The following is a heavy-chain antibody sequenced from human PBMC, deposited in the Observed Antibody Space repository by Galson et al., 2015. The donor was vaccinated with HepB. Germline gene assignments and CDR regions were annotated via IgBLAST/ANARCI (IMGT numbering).Heavy chain of an antibody. CDR3: AKHIAAAAPGYYYGMDV. D-gene: IGHD6-13*01. J-gene: IGHJ6*02. CDR2: ISGSGGST. Sequence: SLRLSCAASGFTFSSYALSWVRQAPGKGLEWVSAISGSGGSTYYADSVKGRFTISRDNSKNTLYLQMNSLRAEDTAVYYCAKHIAAAAPGYYYGMDVWGQGTTVTVSS. V-gene: IGHV3-23*01. CDR1: GFTFSSYA.